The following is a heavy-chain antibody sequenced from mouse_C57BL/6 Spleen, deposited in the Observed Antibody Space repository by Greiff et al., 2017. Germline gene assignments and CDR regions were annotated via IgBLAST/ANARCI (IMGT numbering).Heavy chain of an antibody. Sequence: VQLQQPGAELVKPGASVKLSCKASGYTFTSYWMHWVKQRPGQGLEWIGMIHPNSGSTNYNEKFTSKATLTVDKSSSTAYMQLSSLTSEDSAVYYCALYYDYDEDYAMDYWGQGTSVTVSS. CDR2: IHPNSGST. J-gene: IGHJ4*01. CDR3: ALYYDYDEDYAMDY. V-gene: IGHV1-64*01. CDR1: GYTFTSYW. D-gene: IGHD2-4*01.